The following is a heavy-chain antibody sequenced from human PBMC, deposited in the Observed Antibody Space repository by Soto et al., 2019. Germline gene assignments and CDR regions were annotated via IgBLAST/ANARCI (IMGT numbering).Heavy chain of an antibody. D-gene: IGHD3-16*01. CDR3: ARPGGHYYYYYYMDV. Sequence: EVQLVESGGGLVKPGGALRLSCAASGFTFSSYSMNWVRQAPGKGLEWVSSISSSSSYIYYADSVKGRFTISRDNAKNSLYLQMSSVRAEDTAVYYCARPGGHYYYYYYMDVWGKGTTVTVSS. V-gene: IGHV3-21*01. J-gene: IGHJ6*03. CDR2: ISSSSSYI. CDR1: GFTFSSYS.